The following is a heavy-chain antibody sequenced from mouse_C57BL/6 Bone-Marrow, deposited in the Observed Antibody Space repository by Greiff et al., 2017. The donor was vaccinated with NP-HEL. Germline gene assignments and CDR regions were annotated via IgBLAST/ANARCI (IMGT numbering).Heavy chain of an antibody. CDR2: INPYNGGT. V-gene: IGHV1-19*01. Sequence: VQLKQSGPVLVKPGASVKMSCKASGYTFTDYYMNWVKQSHGKSLEWIGVINPYNGGTSYNQKFKGKATLTVDKSSSTAYMELNSLTSEDSAVYYCARDDYDEGYYFDYWGQGTTLTVSA. CDR3: ARDDYDEGYYFDY. CDR1: GYTFTDYY. D-gene: IGHD2-4*01. J-gene: IGHJ2*01.